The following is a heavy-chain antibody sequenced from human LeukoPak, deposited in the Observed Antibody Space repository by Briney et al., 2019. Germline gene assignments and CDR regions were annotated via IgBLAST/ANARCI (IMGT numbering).Heavy chain of an antibody. CDR3: ARHEYRSGWYGIDY. D-gene: IGHD6-19*01. CDR2: IYPGDSAT. Sequence: GESLKISCKASGYSFTSYWIGWVRQMPGKGLEWMGIIYPGDSATRNNPSFQGQVTMSADKSISTAYLQWSSLKASDTAMYYCARHEYRSGWYGIDYWGQGTLATVSS. V-gene: IGHV5-51*01. CDR1: GYSFTSYW. J-gene: IGHJ4*02.